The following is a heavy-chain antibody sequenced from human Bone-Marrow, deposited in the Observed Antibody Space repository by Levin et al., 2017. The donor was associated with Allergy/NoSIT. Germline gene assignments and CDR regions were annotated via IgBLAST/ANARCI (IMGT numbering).Heavy chain of an antibody. Sequence: GASVKVSCKASGGTFSSNALNWVRQAPGQGLEWMGGIRPIFGTANYAQNFQGRVSITADESTGTAYMELSSLRSEDTAMYYCTMEANIVVLPAAGDSFDIWGQGTLVTVSS. V-gene: IGHV1-69*13. CDR3: TMEANIVVLPAAGDSFDI. J-gene: IGHJ3*02. D-gene: IGHD2-2*01. CDR1: GGTFSSNA. CDR2: IRPIFGTA.